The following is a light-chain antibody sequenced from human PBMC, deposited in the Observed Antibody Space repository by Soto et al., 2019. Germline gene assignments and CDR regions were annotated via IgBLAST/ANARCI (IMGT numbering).Light chain of an antibody. CDR3: QHYVNWPLT. CDR1: RGIGST. Sequence: EVVMTQSPATLSVSPGXRATLSCRASRGIGSTLAWYQQKPGQTPRLLIYDTSTRATGVPARFIGSASGTEFTLTITSLQSEDFAVYYCQHYVNWPLTFGGGTKVEIK. J-gene: IGKJ4*01. CDR2: DTS. V-gene: IGKV3-15*01.